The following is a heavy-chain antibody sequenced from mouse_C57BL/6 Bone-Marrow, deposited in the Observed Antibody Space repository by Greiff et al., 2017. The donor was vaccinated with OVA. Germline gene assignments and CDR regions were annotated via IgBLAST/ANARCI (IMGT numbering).Heavy chain of an antibody. Sequence: EVQVVESGEGLVKPGGSLKLSCAASGFTFSSYAMSWVRQTPEKRLEWVAYISSGGDYIYYADTVTGRFTITRDNARNTLYLQMSSLKSEETAMYYCTRDREYYGSSPNAMDYWGQGTSVTVSS. CDR3: TRDREYYGSSPNAMDY. J-gene: IGHJ4*01. CDR2: ISSGGDYI. CDR1: GFTFSSYA. V-gene: IGHV5-9-1*02. D-gene: IGHD1-1*01.